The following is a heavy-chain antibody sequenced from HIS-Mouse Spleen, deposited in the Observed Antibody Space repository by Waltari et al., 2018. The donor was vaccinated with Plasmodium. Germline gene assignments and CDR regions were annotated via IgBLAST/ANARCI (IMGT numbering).Heavy chain of an antibody. CDR1: GFTFSSHG. J-gene: IGHJ4*02. CDR3: AKILSYSSSPEDY. D-gene: IGHD6-6*01. V-gene: IGHV3-30*18. Sequence: QVQLVESGGGVVKPGRSLRLPCAASGFTFSSHGMHWVRQSRGKGLEWVAVISYDGSNKYYADSVKGRFTISRDNSKNTLYLQMNSLRAEDTAVYYCAKILSYSSSPEDYWGQGTLVTVSS. CDR2: ISYDGSNK.